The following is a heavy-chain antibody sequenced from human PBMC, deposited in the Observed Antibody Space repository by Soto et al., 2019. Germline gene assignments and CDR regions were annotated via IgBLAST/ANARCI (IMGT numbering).Heavy chain of an antibody. V-gene: IGHV3-7*01. Sequence: GGSLRLSCAASGFTFSSYGMSWVRQAPGKGLEWVSNINKDGSEKYYVDSVKGRFTISRDNAKNSLYLQMNSLRDEDTAVYYCARVELTRLTVHAISQFDYWGQGTLVTVSS. CDR2: INKDGSEK. CDR3: ARVELTRLTVHAISQFDY. J-gene: IGHJ4*02. D-gene: IGHD2-8*01. CDR1: GFTFSSYG.